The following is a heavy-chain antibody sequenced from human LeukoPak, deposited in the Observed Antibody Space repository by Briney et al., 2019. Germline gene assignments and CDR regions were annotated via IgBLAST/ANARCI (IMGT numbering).Heavy chain of an antibody. V-gene: IGHV3-30*02. Sequence: GGSLRLSCAASGFTFSSYGMHWVRQAPGKGLEWVAFIRYDGSNKYYADSVKGRFTISRDNSKNTLYLQMNSLRAEDTAVYYCAKDQGYGDYADAFDIWGQGTMVTVSS. CDR2: IRYDGSNK. J-gene: IGHJ3*02. CDR3: AKDQGYGDYADAFDI. CDR1: GFTFSSYG. D-gene: IGHD4-17*01.